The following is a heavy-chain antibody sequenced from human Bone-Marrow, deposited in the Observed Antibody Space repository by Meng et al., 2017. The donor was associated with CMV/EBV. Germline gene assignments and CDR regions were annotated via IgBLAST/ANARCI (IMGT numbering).Heavy chain of an antibody. Sequence: ASVKVSCKASGYTFTAFYMHWVRQAPGQGLEWMGWFNPDSGGTNYAQKFQGRVTITADKSTSTAYMELSSLRSEDTAVYYCAGVDELIHSWAWYFDLWGRGTLVTVSS. CDR1: GYTFTAFY. V-gene: IGHV1-2*02. CDR3: AGVDELIHSWAWYFDL. CDR2: FNPDSGGT. J-gene: IGHJ2*01. D-gene: IGHD2-15*01.